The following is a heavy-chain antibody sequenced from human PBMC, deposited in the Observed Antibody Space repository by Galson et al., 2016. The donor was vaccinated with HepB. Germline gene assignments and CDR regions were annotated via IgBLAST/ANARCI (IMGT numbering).Heavy chain of an antibody. D-gene: IGHD4-17*01. Sequence: APGKGLEWVSYISSRGDTIYYAHSARGRFTISRDNANNSLYLEMNSLRADDTAVYYCARIGDYSYYYYGMDLWGQGTTVTVSS. V-gene: IGHV3-11*01. CDR3: ARIGDYSYYYYGMDL. J-gene: IGHJ6*02. CDR2: ISSRGDTI.